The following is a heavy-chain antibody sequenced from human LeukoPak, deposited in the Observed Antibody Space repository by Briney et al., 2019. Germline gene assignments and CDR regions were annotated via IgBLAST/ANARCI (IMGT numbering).Heavy chain of an antibody. Sequence: GGSLRLSCAASGFTFGVYAMHWVRQPPGKGLEWVGRIRSRANSYTTAFAASVKGRFTISRDDSKNTAFLQMNSLKTDDTAVYYCTRLVVGDAFDVWGQGTTVTVFS. CDR1: GFTFGVYA. CDR2: IRSRANSYTT. V-gene: IGHV3-73*01. J-gene: IGHJ3*01. CDR3: TRLVVGDAFDV. D-gene: IGHD2-15*01.